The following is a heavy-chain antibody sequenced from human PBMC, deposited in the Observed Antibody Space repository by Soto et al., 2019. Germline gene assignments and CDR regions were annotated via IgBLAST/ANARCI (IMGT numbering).Heavy chain of an antibody. CDR1: GGSISSGGYY. CDR3: ARAAHYSSPFRWFDP. V-gene: IGHV4-31*03. CDR2: IYYSGST. D-gene: IGHD6-13*01. Sequence: SETLFLTCTFSGGSISSGGYYWSWIRQHPGKGLEWIGYIYYSGSTYYNPSLKSRVTISVDTSKNQFSLKLSSVTAADTAVYYCARAAHYSSPFRWFDPWGQGTLVTVSS. J-gene: IGHJ5*02.